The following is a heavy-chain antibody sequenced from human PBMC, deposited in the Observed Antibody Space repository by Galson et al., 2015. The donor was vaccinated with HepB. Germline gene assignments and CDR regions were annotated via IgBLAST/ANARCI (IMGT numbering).Heavy chain of an antibody. V-gene: IGHV3-66*01. D-gene: IGHD3-3*01. J-gene: IGHJ4*02. Sequence: SLRLSCAASGFTVSSNYMSWVRQAPGKGLEWVSVIYGGGITDYADSVRGRFTISTDNSKNTLYLQMNSLRAGDTAVYYYARGLDYHGSNGFYTYWGQGTLSPSPQ. CDR1: GFTVSSNY. CDR2: IYGGGIT. CDR3: ARGLDYHGSNGFYTY.